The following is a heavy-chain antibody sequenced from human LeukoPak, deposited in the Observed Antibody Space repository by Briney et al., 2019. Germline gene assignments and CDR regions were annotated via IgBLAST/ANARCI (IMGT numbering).Heavy chain of an antibody. J-gene: IGHJ5*02. CDR3: ARTPVGATFWFDP. D-gene: IGHD1-26*01. CDR1: GGSISSYF. Sequence: SETLSLTCSVSGGSISSYFWSWIRQPAGKGLEWIGRIYTIGSTIYNPSRKSRVSLSVDTSKNQFSLKLYSVAAADTAVYYCARTPVGATFWFDPWGQGTLVTVSS. CDR2: IYTIGST. V-gene: IGHV4-4*07.